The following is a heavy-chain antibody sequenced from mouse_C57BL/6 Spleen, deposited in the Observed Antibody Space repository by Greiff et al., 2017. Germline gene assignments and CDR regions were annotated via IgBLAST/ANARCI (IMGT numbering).Heavy chain of an antibody. CDR3: ARREANYYFDY. CDR2: IDPSASYT. J-gene: IGHJ2*01. Sequence: QVQLQQPGAELVRPGTSVKLSCKASGYTFTSYWMPWVKQRPGQGLEWIGVIDPSASYTNYNQKFKGKATLTVDTSSSTAYMQLSSLTSEDSAVYYCARREANYYFDYWGQGTTLTVSS. CDR1: GYTFTSYW. V-gene: IGHV1-59*01. D-gene: IGHD3-2*02.